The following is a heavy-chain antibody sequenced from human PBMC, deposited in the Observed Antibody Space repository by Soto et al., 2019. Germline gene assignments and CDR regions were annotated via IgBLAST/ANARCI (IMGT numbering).Heavy chain of an antibody. D-gene: IGHD6-13*01. Sequence: ASVKVSCKASGGTFSSYAISWVRQAPGQGLEWMGGIIPIFGTANYAQKFQGRVTITADESTSTAYMELSSLRSEDTAVYYCARDHEGGLAEFDDWGQGTLVNVPS. J-gene: IGHJ4*02. CDR1: GGTFSSYA. CDR2: IIPIFGTA. V-gene: IGHV1-69*13. CDR3: ARDHEGGLAEFDD.